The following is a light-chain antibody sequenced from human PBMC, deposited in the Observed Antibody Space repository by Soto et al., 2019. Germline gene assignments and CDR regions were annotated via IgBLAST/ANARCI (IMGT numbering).Light chain of an antibody. Sequence: EIVLTQSPATLSLSPGERATLSCRASQSVSSYLAWYQQKPGQAPRLLIYDASNRATGIPARFRGSGSGTDFTLTISSLEPDDFAVYYCQQRSNWPLPLTFGGGTKVEIK. CDR3: QQRSNWPLPLT. CDR1: QSVSSY. V-gene: IGKV3-11*01. J-gene: IGKJ4*01. CDR2: DAS.